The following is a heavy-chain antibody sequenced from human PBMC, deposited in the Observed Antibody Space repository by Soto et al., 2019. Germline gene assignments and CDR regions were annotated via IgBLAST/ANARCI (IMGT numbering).Heavy chain of an antibody. CDR1: AGCISSSTYY. J-gene: IGHJ5*02. CDR3: ARHRPLNWFEP. V-gene: IGHV4-39*01. CDR2: IYYSGST. Sequence: SQRMSLTWIVAAGCISSSTYYWGWLRQPPGKGLERIGSIYYSGSTYYNPSLKCRGTISVDTSNNQFCLKLRSVTAADTALFACARHRPLNWFEPLGQGALVTVSS.